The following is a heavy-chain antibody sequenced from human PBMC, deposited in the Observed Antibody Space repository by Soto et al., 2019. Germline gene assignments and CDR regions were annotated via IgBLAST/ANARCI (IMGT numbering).Heavy chain of an antibody. CDR3: ARQEEVLEWYYGMDV. CDR1: RYSFTSYW. V-gene: IGHV5-10-1*01. Sequence: GASLNICCKGSRYSFTSYWNSCAGQMAGKGLEWMGRIDPSDSYTNYSPSFQGHVTISADKSISTAYLQWSSLKASDTAMYYCARQEEVLEWYYGMDVWGQGTTVTVSS. J-gene: IGHJ6*02. CDR2: IDPSDSYT. D-gene: IGHD3-3*01.